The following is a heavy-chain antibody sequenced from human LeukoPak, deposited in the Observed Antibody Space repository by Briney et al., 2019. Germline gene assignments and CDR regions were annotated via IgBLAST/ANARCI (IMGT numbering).Heavy chain of an antibody. J-gene: IGHJ6*02. CDR1: GYSFTSYW. CDR2: IYPGDSDT. V-gene: IGHV5-51*01. CDR3: ARRDFWSGYGTTIFGTIDYGMDV. Sequence: GESLQISCKGSGYSFTSYWIGWVRQMPGKGLEWMGIIYPGDSDTRYSPSFQGQVTISADKPISTAYLQWSSLKASDTAMYYCARRDFWSGYGTTIFGTIDYGMDVWGQGTTVTVSS. D-gene: IGHD3-3*01.